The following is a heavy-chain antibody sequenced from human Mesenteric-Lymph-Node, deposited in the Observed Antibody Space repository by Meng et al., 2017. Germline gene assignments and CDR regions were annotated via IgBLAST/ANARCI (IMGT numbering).Heavy chain of an antibody. CDR3: AKFPDIVVVPAAPFDY. J-gene: IGHJ4*02. V-gene: IGHV3-23*01. D-gene: IGHD2-2*01. CDR1: GFSFSNYA. Sequence: GESLKISCAASGFSFSNYAMSWVRQAPGKGLEWVSGISGSGASTNYADSEKGRFTVWRDNFKNTLYLQMNSLRGEDTAVYYCAKFPDIVVVPAAPFDYWGQGTLVTVSS. CDR2: ISGSGAST.